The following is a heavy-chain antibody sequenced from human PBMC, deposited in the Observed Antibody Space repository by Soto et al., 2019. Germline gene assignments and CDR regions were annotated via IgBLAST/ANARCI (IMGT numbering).Heavy chain of an antibody. CDR2: IYHTGAA. D-gene: IGHD2-21*01. V-gene: IGHV4-30-2*01. Sequence: QLQLQESGSGLVKPSQTLSLTCAVSGGSIDSGGYSWNWIRQPPGKGLEWIGYIYHTGAAHYNSSLEGRVSLSVDLSMLQFSLQMTSVTAAATAVYYCVRASYILPFDPWGQGLFVTFSS. CDR3: VRASYILPFDP. CDR1: GGSIDSGGYS. J-gene: IGHJ5*02.